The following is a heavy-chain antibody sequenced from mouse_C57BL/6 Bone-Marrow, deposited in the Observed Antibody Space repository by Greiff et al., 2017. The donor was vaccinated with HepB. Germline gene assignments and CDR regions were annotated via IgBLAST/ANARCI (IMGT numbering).Heavy chain of an antibody. CDR2: IDPENGDT. J-gene: IGHJ3*01. Sequence: EVQLQHSGAELVRPGASVKLSCTASGFNIKDDYMHWVKQRPEQGLEWIGWIDPENGDTEYASKFQGKATITADTSSNTAYLQLSSLTSEDTAVYYCTTSGNLAYWGQGTLVTVSA. CDR3: TTSGNLAY. D-gene: IGHD3-1*01. CDR1: GFNIKDDY. V-gene: IGHV14-4*01.